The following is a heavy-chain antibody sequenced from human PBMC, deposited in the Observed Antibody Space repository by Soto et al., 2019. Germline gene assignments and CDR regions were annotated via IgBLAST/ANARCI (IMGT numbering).Heavy chain of an antibody. CDR1: GGSISSSYG. D-gene: IGHD2-2*01. Sequence: QVQLQESGPGLVKPSGTLSLTCAVAGGSISSSYGWSWVRQPPGKGMEWIGEIYHSESTNYNPSLKSSVTISVNTSKNQFTLQLSYVTAADTAVYYCATDVWAMLDWGQGTMVTVSS. CDR2: IYHSEST. J-gene: IGHJ4*02. V-gene: IGHV4-4*02. CDR3: ATDVWAMLD.